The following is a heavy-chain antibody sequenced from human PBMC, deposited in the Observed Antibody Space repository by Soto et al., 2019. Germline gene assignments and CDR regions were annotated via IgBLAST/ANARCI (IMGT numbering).Heavy chain of an antibody. V-gene: IGHV1-69*13. J-gene: IGHJ6*02. CDR2: IIPIFGTA. CDR3: ASEATAAATYYYYYGMDV. D-gene: IGHD6-13*01. Sequence: GASVKVSCKASGGTFSSYAISWVRQAPGRGLEWMGGIIPIFGTANYAQKFQGRVTITADESTSTAYMELSSLRSEDTAVYYCASEATAAATYYYYYGMDVWGQGTTVTVSS. CDR1: GGTFSSYA.